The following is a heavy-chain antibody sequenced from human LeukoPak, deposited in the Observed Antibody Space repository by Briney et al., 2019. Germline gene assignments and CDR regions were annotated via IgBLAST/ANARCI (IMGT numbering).Heavy chain of an antibody. CDR3: TRGYSIDY. CDR2: IRSKASGGTT. J-gene: IGHJ4*02. CDR1: GFTFRDYA. D-gene: IGHD4-11*01. Sequence: PGGSLRLSCTASGFTFRDYAMSWDRQAPGKGLEWVGFIRSKASGGTTEYTASVKGRFTISRDDSKSIAYLQMNSLITEDTAIYYCTRGYSIDYWGQGTQVTVSS. V-gene: IGHV3-49*04.